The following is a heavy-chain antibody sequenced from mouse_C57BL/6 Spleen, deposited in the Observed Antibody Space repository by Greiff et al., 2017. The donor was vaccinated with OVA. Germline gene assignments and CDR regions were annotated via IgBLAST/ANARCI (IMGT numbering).Heavy chain of an antibody. CDR1: GFSFTSYA. CDR2: IWTGGGT. V-gene: IGHV2-9-1*01. Sequence: VQLVESGPGLVAPSQCLSITCTVSGFSFTSYAISWVRQPPGKGLEWLGVIWTGGGTNYNSALKSRLSISKDNSKSQVFLKMNSLQTDDTARYYCARNGVYYGSSLWHFDVWGTGTTVTVSS. CDR3: ARNGVYYGSSLWHFDV. D-gene: IGHD1-1*01. J-gene: IGHJ1*03.